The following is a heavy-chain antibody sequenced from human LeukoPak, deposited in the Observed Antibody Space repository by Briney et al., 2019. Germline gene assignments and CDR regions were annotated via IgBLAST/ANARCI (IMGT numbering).Heavy chain of an antibody. CDR3: ARGHYGMDV. CDR1: GFTFSSYA. J-gene: IGHJ6*02. CDR2: ISYDGSNK. Sequence: GGSLRLSCAASGFTFSSYAMHWVRQAPGKGLEWVAVISYDGSNKYYADSVKGRFTISRDNSKNTLYLRMNSLRAEDTAVYYCARGHYGMDVWGQGTTVTVS. V-gene: IGHV3-30-3*01.